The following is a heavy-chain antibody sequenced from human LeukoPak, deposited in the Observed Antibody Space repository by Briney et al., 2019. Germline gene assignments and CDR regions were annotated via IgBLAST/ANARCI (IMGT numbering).Heavy chain of an antibody. D-gene: IGHD6-19*01. V-gene: IGHV3-23*01. CDR1: GFTFSSYP. CDR3: AKGSGSGWYGWFAP. CDR2: IDASGGST. J-gene: IGHJ5*02. Sequence: GGSLTLPCSPSGFTFSSYPMSWVRQAPRKGLEWVSSIDASGGSTYYADSVKGRFTISRDNSKNTFYLQMNSLRADDTAVYYCAKGSGSGWYGWFAPWGQGTLVTVSS.